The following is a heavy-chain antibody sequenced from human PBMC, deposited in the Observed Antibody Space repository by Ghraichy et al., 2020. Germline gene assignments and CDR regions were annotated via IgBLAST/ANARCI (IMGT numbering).Heavy chain of an antibody. CDR1: GFTFSTYA. J-gene: IGHJ4*02. CDR2: ISATGANT. CDR3: VKLRGYFDN. V-gene: IGHV3-23*01. Sequence: GGSLRLSCAASGFTFSTYAMSWVRQAPGKGLEWVSVISATGANTYYADSVKGRFTISRDNSKNTLYLQMNSLRAEDTAVYYCVKLRGYFDNWGQGTLVTVSS.